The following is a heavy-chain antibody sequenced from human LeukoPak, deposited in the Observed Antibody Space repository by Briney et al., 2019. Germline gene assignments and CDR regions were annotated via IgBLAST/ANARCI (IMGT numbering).Heavy chain of an antibody. Sequence: ASVKVSCKASGYTFTSYDINWVRQATGQGLEWMGWISAYNGNTNYAQKLQGRVTMTTDTSTSTAYMELRSLRSDDTAVYYCARDLDIAAAGTSPFFDYWGQGTLVTVSS. CDR2: ISAYNGNT. V-gene: IGHV1-18*01. J-gene: IGHJ4*02. CDR1: GYTFTSYD. CDR3: ARDLDIAAAGTSPFFDY. D-gene: IGHD6-13*01.